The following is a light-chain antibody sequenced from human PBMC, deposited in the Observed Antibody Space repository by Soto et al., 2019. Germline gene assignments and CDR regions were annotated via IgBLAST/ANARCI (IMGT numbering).Light chain of an antibody. V-gene: IGLV2-14*01. J-gene: IGLJ2*01. CDR2: EVN. CDR1: SSDVGGYNY. Sequence: QSVLTQPASVSGSPGQSITISCTGTSSDVGGYNYVSWYQQHPGKAPKLLIYEVNNRPSGVSNRFSGPKSGNTASLTISGLQAEDEADYYCNSYTSSSTRVFGGGTKLTVL. CDR3: NSYTSSSTRV.